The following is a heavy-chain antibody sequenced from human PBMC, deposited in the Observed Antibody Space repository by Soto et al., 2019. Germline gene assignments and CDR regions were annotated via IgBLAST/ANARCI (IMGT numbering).Heavy chain of an antibody. V-gene: IGHV1-18*01. CDR3: ARDRFRGIWDGMDV. CDR2: ISAYNGNT. CDR1: GYTFTSYG. J-gene: IGHJ6*02. D-gene: IGHD3-10*01. Sequence: ASVKVSCKASGYTFTSYGISWVRQAPGQGLEWMGWISAYNGNTNYAQKLQGRVTMTTDTSTSTAYMELRSMRSDDTAVYYCARDRFRGIWDGMDVWGQGTTVNVSS.